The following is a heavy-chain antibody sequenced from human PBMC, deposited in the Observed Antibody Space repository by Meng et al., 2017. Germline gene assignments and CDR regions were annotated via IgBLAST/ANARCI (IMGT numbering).Heavy chain of an antibody. D-gene: IGHD2/OR15-2a*01. Sequence: ASVKVSCKVSGYTLTELSMHWVRQAPGKGLEWMGGFDPEDGETIYVQKFQGRVTMTEDTSTDTAYMELSSLRSEDTAVYYCAVSLSRVGAFDIWGQGTMVTVSS. V-gene: IGHV1-24*01. CDR1: GYTLTELS. J-gene: IGHJ3*02. CDR2: FDPEDGET. CDR3: AVSLSRVGAFDI.